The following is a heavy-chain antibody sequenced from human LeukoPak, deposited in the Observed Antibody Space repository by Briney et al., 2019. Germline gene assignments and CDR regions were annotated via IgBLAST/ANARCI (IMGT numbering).Heavy chain of an antibody. D-gene: IGHD6-13*01. V-gene: IGHV4-61*01. CDR1: GCSISSSSYY. CDR3: AREAGSSWYRGYYFDY. Sequence: SETLSLTCTVSGCSISSSSYYWGWIRQPPGKGLEWIGYIYYSGITNYNPSLKSRVTISVDTSKNQFSLKLSSVTAADTAVYYCAREAGSSWYRGYYFDYWGQGTLVTVSS. J-gene: IGHJ4*02. CDR2: IYYSGIT.